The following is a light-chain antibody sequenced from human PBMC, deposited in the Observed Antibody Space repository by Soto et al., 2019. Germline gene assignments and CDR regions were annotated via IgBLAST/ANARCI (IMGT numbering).Light chain of an antibody. J-gene: IGKJ4*01. CDR3: QQYNILPRLS. V-gene: IGKV3-15*01. CDR1: QRCSSN. Sequence: EIVMTQAPATLSVAPGERATLSCRASQRCSSNLALYQQKPGQAPRLLIYGASTRATGIPARFSGRGCGTHCTLTITRQQSEKFAVYYCQQYNILPRLSFGGQTKVEIK. CDR2: GAS.